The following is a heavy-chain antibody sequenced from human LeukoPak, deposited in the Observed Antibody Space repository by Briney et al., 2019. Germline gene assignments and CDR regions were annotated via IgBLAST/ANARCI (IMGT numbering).Heavy chain of an antibody. CDR3: AKGLYGSGSYYHDAFDI. CDR1: GFTFDGYA. J-gene: IGHJ3*02. V-gene: IGHV3-9*03. D-gene: IGHD3-10*01. Sequence: GGSLRLSCAASGFTFDGYAMHWVRQAPGKGLEWVSSISWSSGSIGYADSVKGRFTISRDNAKNSLYLQMNSLRAEDMALYYCAKGLYGSGSYYHDAFDIWGQGTMVTVSP. CDR2: ISWSSGSI.